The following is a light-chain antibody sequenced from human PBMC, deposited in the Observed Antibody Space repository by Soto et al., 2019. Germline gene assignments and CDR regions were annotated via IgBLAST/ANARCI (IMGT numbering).Light chain of an antibody. Sequence: QSALTQPPSVSGAPGQRVTISCTGSNSSIGAGYAVHWYQQLPGTAPKLLIYANNIRPSGVPDRLSGSKSGTSASLAITGLQAEDEAYYYCHSYDISLSASVFGGGTKLTVL. CDR3: HSYDISLSASV. CDR1: NSSIGAGYA. J-gene: IGLJ2*01. V-gene: IGLV1-40*01. CDR2: ANN.